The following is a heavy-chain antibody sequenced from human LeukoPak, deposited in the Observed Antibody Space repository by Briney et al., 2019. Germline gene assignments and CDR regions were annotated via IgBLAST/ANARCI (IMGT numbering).Heavy chain of an antibody. CDR2: IIPIFGTA. CDR1: GGTFSSYA. V-gene: IGHV1-69*13. J-gene: IGHJ4*02. Sequence: SVNVSCKASGGTFSSYAISWVRPAPGQGLEWMGRIIPIFGTANYAQKFQGRVTITADESTSTAYMELSSLRSEDTAVYYCARAGDRMVRGVMGFDYWGQGTLVTVSS. D-gene: IGHD3-10*01. CDR3: ARAGDRMVRGVMGFDY.